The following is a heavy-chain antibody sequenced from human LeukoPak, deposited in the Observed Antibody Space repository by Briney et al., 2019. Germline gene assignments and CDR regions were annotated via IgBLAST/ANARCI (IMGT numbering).Heavy chain of an antibody. CDR2: IRYDGSDK. J-gene: IGHJ4*02. CDR1: GFTFSSYG. V-gene: IGHV3-30*02. D-gene: IGHD2-2*01. Sequence: GGSLRLSCAASGFTFSSYGMHWVRQAPGKGLEWVTFIRYDGSDKYYADSVKGRFTISRDNSKNTLYLQMNSLRAEDTAVYYCARDIVVPAGSGRYFDNWGQGTLITVSS. CDR3: ARDIVVPAGSGRYFDN.